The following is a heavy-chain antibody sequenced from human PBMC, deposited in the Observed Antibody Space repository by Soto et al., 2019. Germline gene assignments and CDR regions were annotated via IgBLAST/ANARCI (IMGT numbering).Heavy chain of an antibody. Sequence: PGESLKISCKGSGYSFTSYWIGWVRQMPGKGLEWMGIIYPGDSDTRYSPSFQGQVTISADKSISTAYLQWSSLKASDTAMYYCATTSVSDFRSGYYTGIQRDYYYYGMDVWGQGTTVTVSS. CDR1: GYSFTSYW. D-gene: IGHD3-3*01. CDR2: IYPGDSDT. CDR3: ATTSVSDFRSGYYTGIQRDYYYYGMDV. J-gene: IGHJ6*02. V-gene: IGHV5-51*01.